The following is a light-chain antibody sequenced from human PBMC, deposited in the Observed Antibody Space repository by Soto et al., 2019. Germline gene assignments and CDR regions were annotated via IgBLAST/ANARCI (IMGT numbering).Light chain of an antibody. CDR3: QQYESYPIT. CDR1: QDIDNA. J-gene: IGKJ5*01. V-gene: IGKV1-16*01. CDR2: AAS. Sequence: DIRMTQSPSSLSPSVGDRVTITCRASQDIDNALAWFQQKPGKAPISLIYAASSLQSGVPSRFSGSGSGTEFTLTITSLQPEDFATYYCQQYESYPITFGQGTRLDVK.